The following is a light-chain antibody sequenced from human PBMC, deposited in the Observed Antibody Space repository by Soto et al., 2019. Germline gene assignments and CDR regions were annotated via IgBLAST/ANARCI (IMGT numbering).Light chain of an antibody. CDR3: QQYVTSPYT. V-gene: IGKV3-20*01. Sequence: EIVLTQSPGTLSLSPGGRATLSCRASQSVSSSYLAWYQQKPGQAPRLLIYGASTRATGIPDRFTGSGSGTDFTLTIWRLEPEDFAVYFCQQYVTSPYTFGQGTKLEIK. CDR1: QSVSSSY. CDR2: GAS. J-gene: IGKJ2*01.